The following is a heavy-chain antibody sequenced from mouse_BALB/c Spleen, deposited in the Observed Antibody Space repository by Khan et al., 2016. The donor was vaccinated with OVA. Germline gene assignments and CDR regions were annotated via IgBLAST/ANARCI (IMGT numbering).Heavy chain of an antibody. CDR3: ARRGLRWYFDY. J-gene: IGHJ2*01. CDR2: INPSTGYT. D-gene: IGHD1-1*01. CDR1: GYTFINYW. Sequence: VQLQESGAELAKPGASVKMSCKASGYTFINYWILWVKQRPGQGLEWIGYINPSTGYTDYNQNFKDKATLTADKSSSTAYMQLSSLTSEDSAVYYCARRGLRWYFDYWGQGTTLTVSS. V-gene: IGHV1-7*01.